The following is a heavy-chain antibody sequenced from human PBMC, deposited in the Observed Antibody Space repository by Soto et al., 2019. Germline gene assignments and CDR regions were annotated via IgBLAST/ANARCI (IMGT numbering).Heavy chain of an antibody. CDR1: GYTLTELS. CDR3: ATSLRFGEFFHYYYGMDV. J-gene: IGHJ6*04. Sequence: GASVKVSCKVSGYTLTELSMHWVRQAPGKGLEWMGGFDPEDGETIYAQKFQGRVTMTEDTSTDTAYMELSSLRSEDTAVYYCATSLRFGEFFHYYYGMDVWGKGTTVTVSS. V-gene: IGHV1-24*01. D-gene: IGHD3-10*01. CDR2: FDPEDGET.